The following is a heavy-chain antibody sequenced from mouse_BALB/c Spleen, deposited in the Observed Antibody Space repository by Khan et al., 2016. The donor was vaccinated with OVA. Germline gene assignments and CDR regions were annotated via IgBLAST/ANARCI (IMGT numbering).Heavy chain of an antibody. CDR2: ISYSGVT. CDR1: GFSISSGYA. CDR3: ERGNYYGYYFDY. V-gene: IGHV3-2*02. J-gene: IGHJ2*01. D-gene: IGHD1-1*01. Sequence: EVELVESGPGLVKPSQSLYLTCTVTGFSISSGYAWNWIRQFPGNKLEWTGYISYSGVTSYTPSLKSRISITRDNAKNQFFLQLNTVNTEDTATYDCERGNYYGYYFDYWGQGTTLTVSS.